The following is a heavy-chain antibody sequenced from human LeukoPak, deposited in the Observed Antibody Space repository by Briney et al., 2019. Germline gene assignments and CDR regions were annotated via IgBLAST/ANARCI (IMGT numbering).Heavy chain of an antibody. CDR1: GYTFTGYY. J-gene: IGHJ5*02. V-gene: IGHV1-2*02. CDR2: INPNSGGT. CDR3: ARQLFATIFGVVTANWFDP. Sequence: ASVKVSCKASGYTFTGYYMHWVRQAPGQGLEWMGWINPNSGGTNYAQKFQGRVTMTRDTSTSTAYMELSRLRSDDTAVYYCARQLFATIFGVVTANWFDPWGQGTLVTVSS. D-gene: IGHD3-3*01.